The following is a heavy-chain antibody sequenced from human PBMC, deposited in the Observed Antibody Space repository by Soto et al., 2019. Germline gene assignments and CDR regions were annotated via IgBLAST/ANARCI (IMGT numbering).Heavy chain of an antibody. CDR2: IIPIFGTA. CDR1: VGTFSSYA. D-gene: IGHD5-12*01. V-gene: IGHV1-69*06. J-gene: IGHJ4*02. CDR3: ARGGGGYGLSRLDD. Sequence: GXSVKVSCTSSVGTFSSYANRLVRQAPGQGLECMGGIIPIFGTANYAQKFQGRVTITADKSTSTAYMELSSLRSEDTAVYYCARGGGGYGLSRLDDWAQGTLVTVSS.